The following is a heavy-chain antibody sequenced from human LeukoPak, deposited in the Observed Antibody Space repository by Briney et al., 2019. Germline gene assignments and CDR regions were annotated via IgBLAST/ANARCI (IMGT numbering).Heavy chain of an antibody. D-gene: IGHD3-16*01. V-gene: IGHV1-8*03. J-gene: IGHJ4*02. CDR3: ARMRDYGYFDY. CDR1: GYTFTSYD. CDR2: MNPNSGNT. Sequence: EASVKVSCKASGYTFTSYDINWVRQATGQGLEWMGWMNPNSGNTGYAQKFQGRVTITRNTSKSTAYMELSSLRSEDTAVYYCARMRDYGYFDYWGQGTLVTVSS.